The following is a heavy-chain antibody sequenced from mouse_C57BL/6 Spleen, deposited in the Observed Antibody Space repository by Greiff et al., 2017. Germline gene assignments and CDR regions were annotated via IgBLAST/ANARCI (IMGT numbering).Heavy chain of an antibody. Sequence: VQRVESGAELVKPGASVKISCKASGYTFTDYYINWVKQRPGQGLEWIGKIGPGSGSTYYNEKFKGKATLTADKSSSTAYMQLSSLTSEYSAVYFCARSGYYGSRGDYFDYWGQGTTLTVSS. V-gene: IGHV1-77*01. CDR1: GYTFTDYY. CDR2: IGPGSGST. D-gene: IGHD1-1*01. CDR3: ARSGYYGSRGDYFDY. J-gene: IGHJ2*01.